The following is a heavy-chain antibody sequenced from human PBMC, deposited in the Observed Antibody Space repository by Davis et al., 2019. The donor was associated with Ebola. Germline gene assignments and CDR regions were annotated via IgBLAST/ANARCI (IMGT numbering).Heavy chain of an antibody. Sequence: GESLKISCAASGFTFSGPAMHWVRQASGKGLEWVGRIRSKANSYTTAYAASVNGRFTISRDDSKNTAYLQMNSLKTDDTAVYYCTSTVGGNSDYWGQGTLVTVSS. J-gene: IGHJ4*02. CDR2: IRSKANSYTT. V-gene: IGHV3-73*01. CDR3: TSTVGGNSDY. D-gene: IGHD4-23*01. CDR1: GFTFSGPA.